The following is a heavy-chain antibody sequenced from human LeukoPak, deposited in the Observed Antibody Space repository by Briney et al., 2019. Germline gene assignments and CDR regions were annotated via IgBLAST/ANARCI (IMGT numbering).Heavy chain of an antibody. CDR1: GFTVSSNY. CDR2: IYSGGST. J-gene: IGHJ4*02. Sequence: GGSLRLSCAASGFTVSSNYMSWVRQAPGKGLEWVSVIYSGGSTYYADSVKGRFTISRDNSKNTLYLQMNSLRAEDTAVYYCARDAGDYGGNSPFDYWGQGTLVTVSS. CDR3: ARDAGDYGGNSPFDY. V-gene: IGHV3-53*01. D-gene: IGHD4-23*01.